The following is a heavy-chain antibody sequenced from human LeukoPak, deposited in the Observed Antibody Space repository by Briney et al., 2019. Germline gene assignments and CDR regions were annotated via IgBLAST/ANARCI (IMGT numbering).Heavy chain of an antibody. CDR3: ASEYCSGGNCYFDY. CDR1: GYSFTTYW. V-gene: IGHV5-51*01. Sequence: GESLKISCRGSGYSFTTYWIGWVRQMPGKGLEWMGIIFPGDSDTRYSPSFQGQVTISADKSISTAYLQWSSLKASDTAIYYCASEYCSGGNCYFDYWGQGTLVTVSS. CDR2: IFPGDSDT. J-gene: IGHJ4*02. D-gene: IGHD2-15*01.